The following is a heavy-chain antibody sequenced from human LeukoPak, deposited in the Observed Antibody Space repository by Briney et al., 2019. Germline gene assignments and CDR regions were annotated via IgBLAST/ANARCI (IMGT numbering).Heavy chain of an antibody. V-gene: IGHV4-39*01. CDR1: GGSISSSSYS. CDR3: ARHSGTGIGYCSGGSCYNLDY. D-gene: IGHD2-15*01. Sequence: KPSETLSLTCTVSGGSISSSSYSWGWIRQPPGKGLEWIGSIYYSGSTYYNPSLKSRVTISVDTSKNQFSLKLSSVTAADTAVYYCARHSGTGIGYCSGGSCYNLDYWGQGTLVTVSS. J-gene: IGHJ4*02. CDR2: IYYSGST.